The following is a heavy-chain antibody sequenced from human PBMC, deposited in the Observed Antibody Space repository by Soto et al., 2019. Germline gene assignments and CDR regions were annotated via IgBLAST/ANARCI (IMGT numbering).Heavy chain of an antibody. Sequence: QVQLVQSGAEVKKPGSSVKVSCQASGGTFNNFAFTWVRQAPGQGLEWLGGIMPVFHTTNIAQTFQDRITVTADDFTTTVYMEMTSLRYDDTAVYYCATATISPVSATLYHYGMDVWDQGTTVTVSS. CDR1: GGTFNNFA. D-gene: IGHD6-25*01. CDR2: IMPVFHTT. CDR3: ATATISPVSATLYHYGMDV. V-gene: IGHV1-69*01. J-gene: IGHJ6*02.